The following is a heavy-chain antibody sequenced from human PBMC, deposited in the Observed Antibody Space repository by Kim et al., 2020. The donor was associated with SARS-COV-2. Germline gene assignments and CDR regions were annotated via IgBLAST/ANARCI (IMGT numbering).Heavy chain of an antibody. CDR3: TTADWY. CDR2: TDGGTT. V-gene: IGHV3-15*01. Sequence: TDGGTTDYAAPVKGRFTISRDDSKNTLYLQMNSLKTEDTAVYYCTTADWYWGQGTLVTVSS. J-gene: IGHJ4*02. D-gene: IGHD2-21*01.